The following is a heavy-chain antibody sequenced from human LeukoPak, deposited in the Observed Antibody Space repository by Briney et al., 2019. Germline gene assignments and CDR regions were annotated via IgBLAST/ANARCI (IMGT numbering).Heavy chain of an antibody. CDR2: IIHIFGTA. J-gene: IGHJ3*02. D-gene: IGHD3-3*01. CDR1: GGTFISYA. Sequence: ASVKVSFKDSGGTFISYAISWVGQAPGQGLEWMGRIIHIFGTANYAQKFQGRVTITTDESTSTAYMELSSLRSEDTAVYYCASNFRGHDAFDIWGQGTMVTVSS. V-gene: IGHV1-69*05. CDR3: ASNFRGHDAFDI.